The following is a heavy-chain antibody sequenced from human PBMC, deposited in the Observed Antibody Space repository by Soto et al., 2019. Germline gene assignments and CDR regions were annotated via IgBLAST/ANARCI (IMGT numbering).Heavy chain of an antibody. CDR3: ARDSSWSSDY. CDR2: IKSDSSGT. J-gene: IGHJ4*02. Sequence: EVQLVESGGGLVQPGGSLRLSCAASGFTFSGYNMNWVRQAPGKGLEWISCIKSDSSGTWYADSVKGRFTMSRDNAKNSVYLQMKSVRDEDPAVYFCARDSSWSSDYWGEGTVVAVSS. CDR1: GFTFSGYN. D-gene: IGHD6-13*01. V-gene: IGHV3-48*02.